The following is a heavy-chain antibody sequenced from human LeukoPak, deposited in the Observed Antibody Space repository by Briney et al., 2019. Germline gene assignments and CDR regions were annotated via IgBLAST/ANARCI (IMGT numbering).Heavy chain of an antibody. Sequence: GGSLRLSCAASGFTFSSYPMHWVRQAPGKGLEWVALISSDGSDKKYADSVKGRFTISRDDSKNTLYLQMHSLGVEDTAVYYCARDYPADYWGQGTLVTVSS. CDR1: GFTFSSYP. J-gene: IGHJ4*02. CDR3: ARDYPADY. CDR2: ISSDGSDK. V-gene: IGHV3-30-3*01.